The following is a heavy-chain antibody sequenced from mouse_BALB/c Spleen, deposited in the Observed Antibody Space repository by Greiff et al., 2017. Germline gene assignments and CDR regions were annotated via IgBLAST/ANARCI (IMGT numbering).Heavy chain of an antibody. Sequence: QVHVKQSGAELAKPGASVKMSCKASGYTFTSYWMHWVKQRPGQGLEWIGYINPSTGYTEYNQKFKDKATLTADKSSSTAYMQLSSLTSEDSAVYYCAREEDYDWFAYWGQGTLVTVSA. J-gene: IGHJ3*01. CDR3: AREEDYDWFAY. D-gene: IGHD2-4*01. CDR2: INPSTGYT. V-gene: IGHV1-7*01. CDR1: GYTFTSYW.